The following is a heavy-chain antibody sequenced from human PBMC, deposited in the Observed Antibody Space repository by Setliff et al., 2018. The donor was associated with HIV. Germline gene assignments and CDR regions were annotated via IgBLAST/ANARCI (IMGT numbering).Heavy chain of an antibody. CDR1: GFTFDDYG. CDR3: ARASSSGSYE. J-gene: IGHJ4*02. D-gene: IGHD1-26*01. Sequence: PSETLSLSCAASGFTFDDYGMSWVRQAPGKGLEWVSGINWNGVSTGYADSVKGRFTISRDNAKNSLYLQMDSLRAEDTAMYYCARASSSGSYEWGQGTLVTVSS. CDR2: INWNGVST. V-gene: IGHV3-20*04.